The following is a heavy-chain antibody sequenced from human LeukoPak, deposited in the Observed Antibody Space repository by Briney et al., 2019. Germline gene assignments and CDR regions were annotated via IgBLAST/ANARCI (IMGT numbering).Heavy chain of an antibody. V-gene: IGHV3-21*01. CDR3: GAAYSGSSPFDY. Sequence: GGSLRLSCTASGFTFGTYTMNWVRQAPGKGLEWVSSISSSSYYIYYADSVKGRFTISRDNAKDSLFLQMNSLRAEDTALYYYGAAYSGSSPFDYWGQGTLVTVSS. CDR1: GFTFGTYT. J-gene: IGHJ4*02. D-gene: IGHD1-26*01. CDR2: ISSSSYYI.